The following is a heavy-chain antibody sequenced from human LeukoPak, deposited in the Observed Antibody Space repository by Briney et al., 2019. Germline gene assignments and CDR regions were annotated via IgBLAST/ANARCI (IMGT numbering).Heavy chain of an antibody. CDR3: ARAQNHNSYKRHFDY. J-gene: IGHJ4*02. D-gene: IGHD5-18*01. V-gene: IGHV3-30-3*01. Sequence: PGGSLRLSCAGSRFIFSSYAMHWVRQAPAKGLEWVAVISYDGSNKYYADSVKGRFTISRDNSKNTLYLQMDSLRTEDTAVYYCARAQNHNSYKRHFDYWGQGTLVAVSS. CDR2: ISYDGSNK. CDR1: RFIFSSYA.